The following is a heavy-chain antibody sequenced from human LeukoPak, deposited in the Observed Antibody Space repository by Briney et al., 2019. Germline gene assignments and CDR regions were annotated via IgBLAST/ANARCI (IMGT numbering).Heavy chain of an antibody. Sequence: SETLSLTCTVSGYSISSGYYWGWIRQPPGKGLEWIGIIYHSGRTDYNPSLKSRVTISVDTSKNQFSLKLSSVTAADTAVYYCAREEGDYYDSKGGYWGQGTLVTVSS. D-gene: IGHD3-22*01. CDR1: GYSISSGYY. J-gene: IGHJ4*02. CDR3: AREEGDYYDSKGGY. V-gene: IGHV4-38-2*02. CDR2: IYHSGRT.